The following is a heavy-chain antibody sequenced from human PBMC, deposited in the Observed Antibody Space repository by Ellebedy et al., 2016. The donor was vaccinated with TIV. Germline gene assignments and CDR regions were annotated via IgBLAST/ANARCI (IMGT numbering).Heavy chain of an antibody. CDR1: GFTFSSYG. D-gene: IGHD3-22*01. CDR3: AREGVVVIAIDY. V-gene: IGHV3-30-3*01. Sequence: GESLKISCAASGFTFSSYGMHWVRQAPGNGLEWVALISYDGSNKDYVDSVKGRFTISRDNSKNTLYLQMNSLRPEDTAVYYCAREGVVVIAIDYWGQGNLVTVSS. J-gene: IGHJ4*01. CDR2: ISYDGSNK.